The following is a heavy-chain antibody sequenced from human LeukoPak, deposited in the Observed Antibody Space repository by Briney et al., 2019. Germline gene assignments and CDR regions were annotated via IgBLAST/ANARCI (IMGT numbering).Heavy chain of an antibody. D-gene: IGHD6-19*01. CDR3: ARSLAGWDDYFDY. CDR1: GFSVSNHY. V-gene: IGHV3-66*01. J-gene: IGHJ4*02. CDR2: IYIAGST. Sequence: PGGSLRLSCAASGFSVSNHYMSWVRRAPGKGLEWVSLIYIAGSTHYADSVKGRSTISRDHSKNTLYLQMNSLGAEDTAVYYCARSLAGWDDYFDYWGQGALVTVSS.